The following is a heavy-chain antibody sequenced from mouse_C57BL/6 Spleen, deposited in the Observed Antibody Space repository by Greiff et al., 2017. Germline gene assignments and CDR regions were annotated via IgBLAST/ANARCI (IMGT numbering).Heavy chain of an antibody. CDR3: TRDYYGSYYIDY. CDR1: GYTFTSYW. D-gene: IGHD1-1*01. CDR2: IYPGNSDT. J-gene: IGHJ2*01. V-gene: IGHV1-5*01. Sequence: EVQRVESGTVLARPGASVKMSCKTSGYTFTSYWMHWVKQRPGQGLEWIGAIYPGNSDTSYNQKFKGKAKLTAVTSASTAYMELSSLTNEDSAVYYCTRDYYGSYYIDYWGQGTTLTVSS.